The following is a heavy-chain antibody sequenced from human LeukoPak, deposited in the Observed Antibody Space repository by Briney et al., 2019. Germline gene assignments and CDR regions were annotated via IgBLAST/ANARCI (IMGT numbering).Heavy chain of an antibody. V-gene: IGHV4-34*01. CDR3: VRDGGRKFFGGGAYYYYMDV. CDR2: ITHSGST. Sequence: KPSETLSLTCAVYGGSFSNYYWSWIRQSPGKGLEWIGEITHSGSTNYNPSLKSRVTISVDTSKNQFSLKLSSVSAADTAVYYCVRDGGRKFFGGGAYYYYMDVWGKGTTVAVSS. D-gene: IGHD3-16*01. CDR1: GGSFSNYY. J-gene: IGHJ6*03.